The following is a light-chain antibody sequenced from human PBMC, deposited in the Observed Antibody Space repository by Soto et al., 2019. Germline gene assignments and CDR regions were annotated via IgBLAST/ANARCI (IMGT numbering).Light chain of an antibody. CDR3: QQYNSEST. J-gene: IGKJ2*01. V-gene: IGKV1-5*01. Sequence: DIQMTQSPSSLSASVGDRVTITCRASQSISHYLAWYQQKPGKAPKLLIYDASTLEGGIPSRFSGSGSGTKFALTISSLQPADFATYDCQQYNSESTVGQGTKRGIK. CDR1: QSISHY. CDR2: DAS.